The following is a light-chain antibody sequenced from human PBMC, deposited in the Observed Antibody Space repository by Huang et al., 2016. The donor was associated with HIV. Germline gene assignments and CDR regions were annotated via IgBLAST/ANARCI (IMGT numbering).Light chain of an antibody. J-gene: IGKJ3*01. CDR1: QDINNF. V-gene: IGKV1-8*01. CDR3: QQYDIHPLT. CDR2: AAS. Sequence: IRMTQSPSSPSASTGDRVTITCRATQDINNFLAWYQQRPGSVPNLLIYAASTFQSGVPSRFSGNVSGTYFTLTIGCLHSEDVATYYCQQYDIHPLTFGPGTRVDIK.